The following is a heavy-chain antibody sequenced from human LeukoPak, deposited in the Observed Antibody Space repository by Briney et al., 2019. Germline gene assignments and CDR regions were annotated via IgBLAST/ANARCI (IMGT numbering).Heavy chain of an antibody. J-gene: IGHJ5*02. V-gene: IGHV3-48*03. CDR2: ISSSGSTI. D-gene: IGHD1-14*01. Sequence: GGSLRLSCAASGFTFSSYEMNWVRQAPGKGLEWVSYISSSGSTIYYADSVKGRFTISRDNAKNSLYLQMNSLRAEDTAVYYCAKGPATAPYNSQLDPWGQGTLVTVSS. CDR3: AKGPATAPYNSQLDP. CDR1: GFTFSSYE.